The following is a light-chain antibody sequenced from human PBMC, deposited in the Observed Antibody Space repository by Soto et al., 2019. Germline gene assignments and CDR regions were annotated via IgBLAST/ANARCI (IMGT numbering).Light chain of an antibody. CDR3: QSLGTGIQV. V-gene: IGLV4-69*01. Sequence: QSVLTQSPSASASLGASVKLTCTLSSGYSTYAIAWHLQQSEKGPRLLMKINYDGTHSKGDGFFDRFSGSSSGAERHLTISSLQSEDEADYYCQSLGTGIQVFGGGTKLTVL. CDR2: INYDGTH. CDR1: SGYSTYA. J-gene: IGLJ3*02.